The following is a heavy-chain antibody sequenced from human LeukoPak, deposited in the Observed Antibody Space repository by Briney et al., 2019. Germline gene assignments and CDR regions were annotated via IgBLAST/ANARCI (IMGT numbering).Heavy chain of an antibody. CDR3: ARDGDYGEDV. Sequence: GGSLRLSCAASGFTFSSYSMNWVRQAPGKGLEWVSYISSSSSTIYYADSVKGRFTISRDNAKNSLYLQMNSLRAEDTALYHCARDGDYGEDVWGQGTTVTVSS. CDR2: ISSSSSTI. D-gene: IGHD3-3*01. V-gene: IGHV3-48*04. CDR1: GFTFSSYS. J-gene: IGHJ6*02.